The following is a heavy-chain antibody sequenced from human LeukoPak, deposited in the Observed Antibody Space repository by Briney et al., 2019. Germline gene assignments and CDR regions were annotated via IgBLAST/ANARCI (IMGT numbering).Heavy chain of an antibody. CDR3: ARARDTSLARYYFDY. Sequence: SETLSLTCTVSGGSISSYFWSWIRQPAGEGLEWIGRIYPSGSTNYNPSLKSRVSMSLDTSKNQFSLKLSSVTAADTAVYYCARARDTSLARYYFDYWGQGTLVTVSS. D-gene: IGHD5-18*01. CDR2: IYPSGST. CDR1: GGSISSYF. J-gene: IGHJ4*02. V-gene: IGHV4-4*07.